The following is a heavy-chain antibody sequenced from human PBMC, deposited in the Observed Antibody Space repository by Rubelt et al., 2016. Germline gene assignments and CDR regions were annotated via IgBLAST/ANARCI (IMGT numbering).Heavy chain of an antibody. CDR1: GFTFSSYA. V-gene: IGHV3-33*08. D-gene: IGHD3-16*01. Sequence: VQLVESGGGLVQPGRSLRLSCAASGFTFSSYAMSWVRQAPGKGLEWVAVIWSDGSNQYYADSVKGRFTIYRDNSKNTRYLQMNILRAEDTAVYYCARDLGSSPFDYWGQGTLVTVSS. CDR2: IWSDGSNQ. CDR3: ARDLGSSPFDY. J-gene: IGHJ4*02.